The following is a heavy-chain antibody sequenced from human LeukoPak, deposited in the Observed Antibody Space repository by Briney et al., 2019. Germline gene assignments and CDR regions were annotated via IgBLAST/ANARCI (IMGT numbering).Heavy chain of an antibody. V-gene: IGHV1-3*01. D-gene: IGHD2-8*01. J-gene: IGHJ5*02. CDR3: ARESVYGRRFDP. CDR1: GYTFTSCA. CDR2: INAGNGNT. Sequence: GASVKVSCKASGYTFTSCAVHWVRQAPGQRLEWMGWINAGNGNTKYSQKFQGRVTITRDTSASTVYMELSSLRSEDTAVYYCARESVYGRRFDPWGQGTLVTASS.